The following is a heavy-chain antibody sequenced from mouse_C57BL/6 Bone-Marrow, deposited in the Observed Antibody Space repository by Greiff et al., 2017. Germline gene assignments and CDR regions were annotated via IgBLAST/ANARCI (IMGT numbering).Heavy chain of an antibody. CDR2: ISNGGGST. V-gene: IGHV5-12*01. J-gene: IGHJ2*01. D-gene: IGHD1-1*01. CDR1: GFTFSDYY. CDR3: ARHGHYYGSYYFDY. Sequence: DVMLVESGGGLVQPGGSLKLSCAASGFTFSDYYMYWVRQTPEKRLEWVAYISNGGGSTYYPDTVKGRFTISRDNAKNTLYLQMSRLKSEDTAMYYCARHGHYYGSYYFDYWCQGTTLTVSS.